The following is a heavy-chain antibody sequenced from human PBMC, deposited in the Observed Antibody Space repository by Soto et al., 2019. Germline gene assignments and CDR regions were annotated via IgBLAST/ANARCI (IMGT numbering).Heavy chain of an antibody. CDR1: GFTFSSYW. CDR3: ARGTRRFLEWLSHRTEDYYYYYYMDV. V-gene: IGHV3-7*01. J-gene: IGHJ6*03. Sequence: GGSLRLSCAASGFTFSSYWMSWVRQAPGKGLEWVANIKQDGSEKYYVDSVKGRFTISRDNAKNSLYLQMNSLRAEDTAVYYCARGTRRFLEWLSHRTEDYYYYYYMDVWGKGTTVTVSS. CDR2: IKQDGSEK. D-gene: IGHD3-3*01.